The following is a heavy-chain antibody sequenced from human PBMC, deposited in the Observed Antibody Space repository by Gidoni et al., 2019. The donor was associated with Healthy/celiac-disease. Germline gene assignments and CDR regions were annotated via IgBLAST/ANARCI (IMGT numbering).Heavy chain of an antibody. CDR3: ARDRNSVVPAAKRGDKFDY. D-gene: IGHD2-2*01. J-gene: IGHJ4*02. CDR1: GFTFSSYA. CDR2: ISDDGSNK. Sequence: QVQLVESGGGVVQPGRSLRLPCAASGFTFSSYAMHWVRQAPGKGLAWVAVISDDGSNKYYADSVKGRFTISRDNSKNTLYLQMNSLRAEDTAVYYCARDRNSVVPAAKRGDKFDYWGQGTLVTVSS. V-gene: IGHV3-30*04.